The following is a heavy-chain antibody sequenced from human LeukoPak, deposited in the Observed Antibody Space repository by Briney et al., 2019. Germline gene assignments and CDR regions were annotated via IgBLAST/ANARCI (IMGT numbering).Heavy chain of an antibody. CDR3: AKGHSLGGFDY. J-gene: IGHJ4*02. CDR2: ISGSGGST. Sequence: QPGGSLRLSCAASGFTFSSYAMSWVRQAPGKGLEWVSGISGSGGSTYYADSVKGRFTISRDNSKNTVYLQINSLRAEDTAVYYCAKGHSLGGFDYWGQGTLVTVSS. D-gene: IGHD6-13*01. CDR1: GFTFSSYA. V-gene: IGHV3-23*01.